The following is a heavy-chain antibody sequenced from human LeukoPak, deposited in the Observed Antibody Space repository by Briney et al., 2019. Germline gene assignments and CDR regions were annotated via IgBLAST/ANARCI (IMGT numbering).Heavy chain of an antibody. D-gene: IGHD2-15*01. CDR3: AKRYCKSATCRSDMDA. CDR1: GFSFSNYG. V-gene: IGHV3-30*02. J-gene: IGHJ6*02. CDR2: IQSDGSKT. Sequence: GGSLRLSCAASGFSFSNYGMHWVRQAPGRGLEWVAYIQSDGSKTYSADSVKGRFTISRDNPRNTLYLQMNRLRPEDTAVYCCAKRYCKSATCRSDMDAWGQGTTVTVSS.